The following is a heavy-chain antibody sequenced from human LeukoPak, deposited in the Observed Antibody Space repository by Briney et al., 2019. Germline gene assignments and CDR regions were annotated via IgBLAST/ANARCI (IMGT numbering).Heavy chain of an antibody. V-gene: IGHV4-39*01. CDR1: GGSITTTDFD. CDR2: ISSSGKA. J-gene: IGHJ4*02. CDR3: ARFKGGTGFDY. Sequence: SETLSLTCAVSGGSITTTDFDWAWIRQPPGQGFEWIATISSSGKAYYYPSLMSRVTMAVDTSKNQFSLDVTSVNAADTGLFYCARFKGGTGFDYWGRGILVIVS. D-gene: IGHD1-26*01.